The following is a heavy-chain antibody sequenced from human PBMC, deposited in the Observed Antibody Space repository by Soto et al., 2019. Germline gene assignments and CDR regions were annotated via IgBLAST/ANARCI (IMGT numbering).Heavy chain of an antibody. V-gene: IGHV4-4*02. Sequence: QVQLQESGPGLVKPSGTLSLTCAVSGASINTNWWSWVRQPPGKGLEWIGEVYHSGSTNYNPSLMSRVTILLDKSSNQLSLQLCSVTAADPAVYYCARHIAVAGTRGFDYWGQGTLVTVSS. CDR2: VYHSGST. D-gene: IGHD6-19*01. CDR3: ARHIAVAGTRGFDY. J-gene: IGHJ4*02. CDR1: GASINTNW.